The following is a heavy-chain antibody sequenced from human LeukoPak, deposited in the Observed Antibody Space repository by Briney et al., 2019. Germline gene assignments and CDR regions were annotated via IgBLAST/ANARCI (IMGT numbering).Heavy chain of an antibody. V-gene: IGHV4-4*02. CDR1: GGSISSSNW. D-gene: IGHD3-10*01. Sequence: SETLSLTCAVSGGSISSSNWWSWVRQPPGKGLEWIGEIYHSGSTNYNPSLKSRVTISVDKSKNQFSLKLSSVTAADTAVYYCARVSYGSGSPFDYRGQGTLVTVSS. CDR3: ARVSYGSGSPFDY. J-gene: IGHJ4*02. CDR2: IYHSGST.